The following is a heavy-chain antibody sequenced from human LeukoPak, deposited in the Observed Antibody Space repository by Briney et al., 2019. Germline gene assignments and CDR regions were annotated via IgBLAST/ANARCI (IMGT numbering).Heavy chain of an antibody. CDR2: IHTSGST. CDR1: GGSISSLY. D-gene: IGHD4-17*01. V-gene: IGHV4-4*07. Sequence: SETLSLTCTVSGGSISSLYWSWIRQSAGKGLEWIGRIHTSGSTHYNPSPQSRLTMSLDTSKNQFSLKLTSGTAADTAVYYCAIDHRSGMTTVSTGFDYWGQGTLVTVSS. J-gene: IGHJ4*02. CDR3: AIDHRSGMTTVSTGFDY.